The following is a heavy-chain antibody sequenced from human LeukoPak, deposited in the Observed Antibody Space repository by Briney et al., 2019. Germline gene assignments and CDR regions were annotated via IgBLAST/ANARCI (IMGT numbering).Heavy chain of an antibody. CDR3: ATVKSPLGIVVVPAAQQLPYYYYGMDV. CDR2: FDPEDGET. D-gene: IGHD2-2*03. Sequence: ASVKVSCKVSGYTLTELSMHWVRQAPGKGLEWMGGFDPEDGETIYAQKFQGRVTMTEDTSTDTAYMELSSLRSEDTAVYYCATVKSPLGIVVVPAAQQLPYYYYGMDVWGQGTTVTVSS. CDR1: GYTLTELS. V-gene: IGHV1-24*01. J-gene: IGHJ6*02.